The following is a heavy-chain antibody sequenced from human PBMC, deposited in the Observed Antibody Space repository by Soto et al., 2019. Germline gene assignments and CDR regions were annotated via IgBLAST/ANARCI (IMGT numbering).Heavy chain of an antibody. CDR2: INAGNGNT. Sequence: ASVKVSCKASRYTFTSYAMHWVRQAPGQRLEWMGWINAGNGNTKYSQKFQGRVTITRDTSASTAYMELSSLRSEDTAVYYCAYCSGGSCYRFGFDPWGQGTLVTVSS. CDR1: RYTFTSYA. CDR3: AYCSGGSCYRFGFDP. J-gene: IGHJ5*02. D-gene: IGHD2-15*01. V-gene: IGHV1-3*01.